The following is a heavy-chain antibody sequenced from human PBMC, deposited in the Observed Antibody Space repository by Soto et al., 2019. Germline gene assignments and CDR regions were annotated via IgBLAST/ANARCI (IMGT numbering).Heavy chain of an antibody. CDR1: GFTFSSYG. V-gene: IGHV3-30*18. D-gene: IGHD2-15*01. CDR3: AKDRQPGRGGYFDY. Sequence: QVPLVESGGGVVQPGRSLRLSCAASGFTFSSYGMHWVRQAPGKGLEWVAVISYDGSNKYYADSVKGRFTISRDNSKNTLYLQMNSLRAEDTAVYYCAKDRQPGRGGYFDYWGQGTLVTVSS. J-gene: IGHJ4*02. CDR2: ISYDGSNK.